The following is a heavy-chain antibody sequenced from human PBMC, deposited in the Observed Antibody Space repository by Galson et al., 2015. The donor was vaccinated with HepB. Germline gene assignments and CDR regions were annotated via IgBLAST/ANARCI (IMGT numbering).Heavy chain of an antibody. Sequence: SLRLSCAASGFTFSSYAMHWVRQAPGKGLEWVAVISYDGSNKYYADSVKGRFTISRDNSKNTLYLQMNSLRAEDTAVYYCARDGSYYSFDYWGQGTLVTVSS. CDR2: ISYDGSNK. CDR1: GFTFSSYA. J-gene: IGHJ4*02. D-gene: IGHD1-26*01. CDR3: ARDGSYYSFDY. V-gene: IGHV3-30-3*01.